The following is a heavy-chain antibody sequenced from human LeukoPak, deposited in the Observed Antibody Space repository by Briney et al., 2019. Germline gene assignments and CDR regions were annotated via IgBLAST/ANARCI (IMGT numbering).Heavy chain of an antibody. D-gene: IGHD2-21*02. CDR2: ISGGGGKT. Sequence: GGSLRLSCEASGFTFSSCALSWVRQAPGKGLEWVSAISGGGGKTWHADSVKGRFTISRDNSKNTLYLQMNSLRAEDTALYYCAKDPIVFNSGDYYLGAFNIWGQGAMVTVSS. CDR3: AKDPIVFNSGDYYLGAFNI. V-gene: IGHV3-23*01. CDR1: GFTFSSCA. J-gene: IGHJ3*02.